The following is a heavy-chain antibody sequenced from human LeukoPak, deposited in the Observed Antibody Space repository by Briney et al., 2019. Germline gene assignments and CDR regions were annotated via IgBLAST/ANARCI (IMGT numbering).Heavy chain of an antibody. D-gene: IGHD2-15*01. J-gene: IGHJ4*02. CDR2: VYYSGTT. Sequence: SETLSLTCAVSGASISSSGYSWWWVRQPPGKGLEWIGYVYYSGTTYYNPSLKSRLTMSVDTSKNQFSLKLSSVTAADTAVYYCARDTDNFDYWGQGTLVTVSS. V-gene: IGHV4-30-4*07. CDR3: ARDTDNFDY. CDR1: GASISSSGYS.